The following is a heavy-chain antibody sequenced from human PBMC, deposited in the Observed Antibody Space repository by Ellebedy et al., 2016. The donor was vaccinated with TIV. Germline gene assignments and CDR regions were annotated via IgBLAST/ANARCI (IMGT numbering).Heavy chain of an antibody. J-gene: IGHJ6*02. CDR1: GFTFSSYA. V-gene: IGHV3-23*01. Sequence: GESLKISCAASGFTFSSYAMNWVRQAPGKGLEWVSAISSSGGSTFYADSVKGRFTISRDNSKNTMYLQMNSLRAEDTAVYYCAKTGWFGEFPGGMDVWGQGTTVTVSS. D-gene: IGHD3-10*01. CDR2: ISSSGGST. CDR3: AKTGWFGEFPGGMDV.